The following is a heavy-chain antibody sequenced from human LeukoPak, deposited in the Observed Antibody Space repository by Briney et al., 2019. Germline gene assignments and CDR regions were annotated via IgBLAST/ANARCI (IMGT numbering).Heavy chain of an antibody. CDR2: IIPIFGTA. D-gene: IGHD6-13*01. Sequence: SVKVSCKASGYTFTSYGISWVRQAPGQGLEWMGGIIPIFGTANYAQKFQGRVTITADESTSTAYMELSSLRSEDTAVYYCARYSSSWLNWFDPWGQGTLVTVSS. V-gene: IGHV1-69*13. CDR1: GYTFTSYG. J-gene: IGHJ5*02. CDR3: ARYSSSWLNWFDP.